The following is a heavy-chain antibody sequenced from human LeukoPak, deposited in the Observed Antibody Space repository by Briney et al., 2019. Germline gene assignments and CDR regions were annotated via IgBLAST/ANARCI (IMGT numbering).Heavy chain of an antibody. CDR1: GFTFSSYA. CDR2: ISYDGSNK. Sequence: GSLRLSCAASGFTFSSYAMHWVRQEPGKGLEWVAVISYDGSNKYYADSVKGRFTISRDNSKNTLYLQMNSLRAEDTAVYYCASQVWRSYSSSGDYWGQGTLVTVSS. CDR3: ASQVWRSYSSSGDY. V-gene: IGHV3-30-3*01. J-gene: IGHJ4*02. D-gene: IGHD6-6*01.